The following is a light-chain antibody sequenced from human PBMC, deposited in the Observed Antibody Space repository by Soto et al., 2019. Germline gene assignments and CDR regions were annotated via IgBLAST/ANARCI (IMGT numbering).Light chain of an antibody. CDR1: QRVSSSY. V-gene: IGKV3-20*01. CDR2: GAS. CDR3: QQYGSSHQT. J-gene: IGKJ1*01. Sequence: EIVLTQSPGTLSLSPGERATLSCRASQRVSSSYLAWYQQKPCQAPRLLIYGASSRATGIPDRFSGSGSGTDFTLTISRLEPEDFAVYYCQQYGSSHQTFGQVTKVEIK.